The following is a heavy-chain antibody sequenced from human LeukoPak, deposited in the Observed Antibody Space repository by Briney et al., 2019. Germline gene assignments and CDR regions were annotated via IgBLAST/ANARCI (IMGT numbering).Heavy chain of an antibody. D-gene: IGHD2-8*01. CDR3: ARGGLRVMVYRLYYMDV. CDR2: INPNSGGT. CDR1: GYTFTGYY. J-gene: IGHJ6*03. Sequence: ASVKVSCKASGYTFTGYYMHWVRQAPGQGLEWMGWINPNSGGTNYAQKFQGRVTMTRDTSISTAYMELSRLRSDDTAVYYCARGGLRVMVYRLYYMDVWGKGTTVTVSS. V-gene: IGHV1-2*02.